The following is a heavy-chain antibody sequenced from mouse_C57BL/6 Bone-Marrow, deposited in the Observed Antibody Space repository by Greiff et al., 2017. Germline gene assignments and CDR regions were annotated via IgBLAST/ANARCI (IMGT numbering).Heavy chain of an antibody. CDR3: ARYYGNYPFAY. CDR1: GFTFSDYG. D-gene: IGHD2-1*01. V-gene: IGHV5-17*01. CDR2: ISSGSSTI. J-gene: IGHJ3*01. Sequence: EVHLVESGGGLVKPGGSLKLSCAASGFTFSDYGMHWVRQAPEKGLEWVAYISSGSSTIYYADTVKGRFTISRDNAKNTLFLQMTSLRSEDTAMYYCARYYGNYPFAYWGQGTLVTVSA.